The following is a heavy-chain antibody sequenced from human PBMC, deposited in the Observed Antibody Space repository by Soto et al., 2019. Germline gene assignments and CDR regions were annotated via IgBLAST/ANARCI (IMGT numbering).Heavy chain of an antibody. J-gene: IGHJ1*01. Sequence: QVQLQESGPGLVKPSGTLSLTCAVSGGSISSSNWWSWVRQPPGKGLEWIGEIYHTGSTNYNPSLKSRVTLSVDKSKNQFSLKLNSVPAADTAVYYCAREAAGTSYFQHWGQGTLVTVSS. CDR2: IYHTGST. CDR1: GGSISSSNW. V-gene: IGHV4-4*02. D-gene: IGHD6-13*01. CDR3: AREAAGTSYFQH.